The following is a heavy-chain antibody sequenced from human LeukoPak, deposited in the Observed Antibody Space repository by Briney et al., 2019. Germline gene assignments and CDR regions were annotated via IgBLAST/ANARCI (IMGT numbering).Heavy chain of an antibody. Sequence: GGSLRLSCAASGFTFSSYEMNWVRQAPGKGLEWVSYISSSGSTIYYADSVRGRFTISRDNAKNSLYLQMNSLRAEDTAVYYCAKSNGYGLVDIWGQGTMVTVSS. CDR3: AKSNGYGLVDI. CDR2: ISSSGSTI. D-gene: IGHD3-10*01. J-gene: IGHJ3*02. CDR1: GFTFSSYE. V-gene: IGHV3-48*03.